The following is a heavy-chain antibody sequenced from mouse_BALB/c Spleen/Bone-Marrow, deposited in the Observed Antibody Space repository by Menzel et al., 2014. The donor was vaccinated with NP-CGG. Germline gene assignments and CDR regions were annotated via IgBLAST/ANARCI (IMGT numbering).Heavy chain of an antibody. CDR2: IDPYSGGT. Sequence: VQLQQSGPELVKPGASVKVSCKASGYAFTSYNMYWVKQSHGKSLEWIGYIDPYSGGTSYNQKFKGKATLTVDKSSSTAYMHLNSLTSEDSAVYYCARRVYYEYNAMDYWGQGTSVTVSS. J-gene: IGHJ4*01. V-gene: IGHV1S135*01. CDR3: ARRVYYEYNAMDY. CDR1: GYAFTSYN. D-gene: IGHD1-1*01.